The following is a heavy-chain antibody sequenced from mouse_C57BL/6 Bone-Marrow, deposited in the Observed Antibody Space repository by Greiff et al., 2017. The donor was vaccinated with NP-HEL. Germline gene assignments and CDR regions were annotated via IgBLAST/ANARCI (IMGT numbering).Heavy chain of an antibody. CDR2: ISNLAYSI. D-gene: IGHD1-1*01. CDR1: GITFSDYG. J-gene: IGHJ1*03. Sequence: EVKLVESGGGLVQPGGSLKLSCAASGITFSDYGMAWVRQAPRKGPEWVAFISNLAYSIYYADTVTGRFTISRENAKNTLYLEMSSLRSEDTAMYYCARRGLLRDFDVWGTGTTVTVSS. V-gene: IGHV5-15*04. CDR3: ARRGLLRDFDV.